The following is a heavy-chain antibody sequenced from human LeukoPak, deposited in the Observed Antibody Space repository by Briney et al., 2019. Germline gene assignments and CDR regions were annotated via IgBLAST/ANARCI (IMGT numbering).Heavy chain of an antibody. CDR3: ARTPTGFPNWFDS. J-gene: IGHJ5*01. V-gene: IGHV4-39*07. D-gene: IGHD3-9*01. CDR1: GASVTTYPYY. CDR2: VTYTGNT. Sequence: SETLSLSCSVSGASVTTYPYYWTWIRQPPGKGLEWIGSVTYTGNTFYNPSLQSRVTIPIDASKNQFSLNLSSVTAADTAIYFCARTPTGFPNWFDSWGRGTPVTVSS.